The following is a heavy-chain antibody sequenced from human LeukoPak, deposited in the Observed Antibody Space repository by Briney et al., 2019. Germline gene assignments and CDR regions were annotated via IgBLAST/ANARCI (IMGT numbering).Heavy chain of an antibody. V-gene: IGHV3-23*01. Sequence: PGGSLRLSCAASGFTFSSYAMSWVRQAPGKGLEWVSAISGSGGSTYYADSVKGRFTISRDNSKNTLYLQMNSLRAEDTAVYYCAKPTRPNEAAEYYFDYWGQGTLVTVSS. CDR3: AKPTRPNEAAEYYFDY. CDR1: GFTFSSYA. J-gene: IGHJ4*02. D-gene: IGHD6-25*01. CDR2: ISGSGGST.